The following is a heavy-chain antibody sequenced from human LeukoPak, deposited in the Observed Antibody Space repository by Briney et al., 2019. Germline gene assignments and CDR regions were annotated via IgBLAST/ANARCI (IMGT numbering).Heavy chain of an antibody. CDR3: AKDRCSNGIGCYYYYMAV. V-gene: IGHV3-30*02. CDR1: GFTFSNYG. CDR2: IQYDGSNE. D-gene: IGHD2-8*01. Sequence: AGGSLRLSCAASGFTFSNYGMHWVRQAPGRGLAWVAYIQYDGSNEQYADSVKGRFSISRDNSRNILFLQMNSLRAEDTAVYYCAKDRCSNGIGCYYYYMAVWGKGTTVTIYS. J-gene: IGHJ6*03.